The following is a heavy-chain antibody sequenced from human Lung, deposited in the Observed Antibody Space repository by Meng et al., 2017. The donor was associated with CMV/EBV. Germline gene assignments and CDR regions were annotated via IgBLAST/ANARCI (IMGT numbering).Heavy chain of an antibody. V-gene: IGHV3-20*04. Sequence: GEXXKISCAASGFTFDDHGMSWVRQAAGKGLEWVSGIRWNGDTTAYTDSVKGRFTISRDNAKNSLYLQMNNLRAEDTAFYYCARAVGPTLVDALHLWGQGTLVTVSS. CDR2: IRWNGDTT. CDR1: GFTFDDHG. CDR3: ARAVGPTLVDALHL. D-gene: IGHD1-26*01. J-gene: IGHJ4*03.